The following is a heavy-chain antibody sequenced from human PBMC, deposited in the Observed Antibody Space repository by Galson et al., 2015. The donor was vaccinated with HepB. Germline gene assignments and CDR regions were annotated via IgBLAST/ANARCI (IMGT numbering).Heavy chain of an antibody. J-gene: IGHJ4*02. D-gene: IGHD4-23*01. Sequence: SLRLSCAASGFTFSSYWMSWVRQAPGKGLEWVANMKQDGSEKYYVDSVKGRFTISRDNAKNSLYLQMKSLRAEDTAVYYCARDETTVINGFDYWGQGTLVTVSS. CDR3: ARDETTVINGFDY. CDR1: GFTFSSYW. V-gene: IGHV3-7*05. CDR2: MKQDGSEK.